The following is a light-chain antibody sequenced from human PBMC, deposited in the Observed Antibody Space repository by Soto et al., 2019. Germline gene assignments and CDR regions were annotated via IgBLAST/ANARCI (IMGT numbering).Light chain of an antibody. V-gene: IGKV3D-20*02. CDR3: HQRQYWPPIT. Sequence: EIVLTQSPGTLSLSPGERATLSCRAIQSVSSSYLAWYQQKPGQAPRLLIYVASYRATGIPARFSGSGSGTEYTLTISSLEPEDFAVYYCHQRQYWPPITFGQGTRLEIK. CDR1: QSVSSSY. J-gene: IGKJ5*01. CDR2: VAS.